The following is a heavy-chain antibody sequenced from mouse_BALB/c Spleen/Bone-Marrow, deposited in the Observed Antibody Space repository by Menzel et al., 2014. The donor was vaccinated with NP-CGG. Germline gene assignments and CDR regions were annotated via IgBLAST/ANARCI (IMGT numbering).Heavy chain of an antibody. D-gene: IGHD2-14*01. Sequence: QVQLKESGPGLVAPSQSLSITCTVSGFSLTNYGVSWIRQPPGKGLEWLGVKWGDGSINYHSALISRLTISKDNSKSQVFLKLNSLQTDDTATYYCAKQDYYRYDNAMDYWGQGTSVTVSS. CDR2: KWGDGSI. CDR1: GFSLTNYG. V-gene: IGHV2-3*01. J-gene: IGHJ4*01. CDR3: AKQDYYRYDNAMDY.